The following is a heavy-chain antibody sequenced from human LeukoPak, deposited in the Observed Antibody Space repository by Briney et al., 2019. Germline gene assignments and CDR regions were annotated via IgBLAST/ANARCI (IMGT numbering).Heavy chain of an antibody. D-gene: IGHD3-3*01. Sequence: PSQTLSLTCTVSGGSISSYYWSWIRQPAGKGLEWIGRIYTSGSTNYNPSLKSRVTMSVDTPKNQFSLKLSSVTAADTAVYYCARDPAGRTYYDFWSGRDRGAFDIWGQGTMVTVSS. J-gene: IGHJ3*02. CDR3: ARDPAGRTYYDFWSGRDRGAFDI. V-gene: IGHV4-4*07. CDR2: IYTSGST. CDR1: GGSISSYY.